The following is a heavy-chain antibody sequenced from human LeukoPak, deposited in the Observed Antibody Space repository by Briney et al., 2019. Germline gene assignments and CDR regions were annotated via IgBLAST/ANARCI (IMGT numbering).Heavy chain of an antibody. CDR2: INHTGST. V-gene: IGHV4-34*01. D-gene: IGHD6-19*01. J-gene: IGHJ5*02. Sequence: SETLSLTCAVYGESFTTFYWGWIRQTPGKGLEWIGEINHTGSTNYNPSLKSRVTISIDTSKKQLSLKLTSVTAADTAVYYCARGRYSSGWYTWFDPWGQGTLVTVSS. CDR1: GESFTTFY. CDR3: ARGRYSSGWYTWFDP.